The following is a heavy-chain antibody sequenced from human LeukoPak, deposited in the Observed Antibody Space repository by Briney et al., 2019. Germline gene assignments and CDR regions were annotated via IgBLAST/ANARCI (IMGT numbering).Heavy chain of an antibody. CDR3: ARQAPCSSISCPLDY. Sequence: GASVKVSCKASGYTFTTYGISWVRQAPGQGPEWMGWITGYNGATNYAQKFQGRVTLTTDTSTSAAYMELRSLRSDDTAVYYCARQAPCSSISCPLDYWGQGTLVTVSS. V-gene: IGHV1-18*01. CDR1: GYTFTTYG. J-gene: IGHJ4*02. CDR2: ITGYNGAT. D-gene: IGHD2-2*01.